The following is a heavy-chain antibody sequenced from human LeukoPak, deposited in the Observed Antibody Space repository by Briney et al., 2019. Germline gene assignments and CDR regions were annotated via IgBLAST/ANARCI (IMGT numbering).Heavy chain of an antibody. CDR1: GYSISSASY. CDR2: IYHSGSP. Sequence: SETLSLTCAVSGYSISSASYWGWIRQPPGKGLEWIGNIYHSGSPYYNPSLKSRVTISVDTSKNQFSLKLSSVTAADTAVYYCARHEEEDGYNAKTVDYWGQGTLVTVSS. V-gene: IGHV4-38-2*01. J-gene: IGHJ4*02. D-gene: IGHD5-24*01. CDR3: ARHEEEDGYNAKTVDY.